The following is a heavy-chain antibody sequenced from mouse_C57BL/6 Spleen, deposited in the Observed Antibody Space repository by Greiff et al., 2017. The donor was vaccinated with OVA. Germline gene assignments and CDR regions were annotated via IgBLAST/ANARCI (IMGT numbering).Heavy chain of an antibody. V-gene: IGHV2-6*01. CDR1: GFSLTSYG. Sequence: VKLMESGPGLVAPSQSLSITCTVSGFSLTSYGVDWVRQSPGKGLEWLGVIWGVGSTNYNSALKSRLSISKDNSKSQVFLKMNSLQTDDTAMYYCASGRYYGSSPFAYWGQGTLVTVSA. J-gene: IGHJ3*01. D-gene: IGHD1-1*01. CDR2: IWGVGST. CDR3: ASGRYYGSSPFAY.